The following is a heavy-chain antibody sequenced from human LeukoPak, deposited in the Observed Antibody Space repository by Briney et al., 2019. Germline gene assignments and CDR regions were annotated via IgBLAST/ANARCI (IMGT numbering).Heavy chain of an antibody. D-gene: IGHD4-23*01. CDR3: AKDVRLLATVVDY. Sequence: GGSLRLSCAASGFTFSSYGMHWVRQAPGKGLEWVAVISYDGSNKYYADSVKGRFTISRDNSENTLYLQMNSLRAEDTAVYYCAKDVRLLATVVDYWGQGTLVTVSS. V-gene: IGHV3-30*18. CDR1: GFTFSSYG. J-gene: IGHJ4*02. CDR2: ISYDGSNK.